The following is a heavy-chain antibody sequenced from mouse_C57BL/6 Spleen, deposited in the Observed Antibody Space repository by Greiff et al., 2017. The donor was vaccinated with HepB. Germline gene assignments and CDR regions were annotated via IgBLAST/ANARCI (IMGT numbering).Heavy chain of an antibody. CDR1: GYAFSSYW. J-gene: IGHJ4*01. V-gene: IGHV1-80*01. CDR3: ARSRPYYGSSLYYARDY. D-gene: IGHD1-1*01. CDR2: IYPGDGDT. Sequence: VQLQQSGAELVKPGASVKISCKASGYAFSSYWMNWVKQRPGKGLEWIGQIYPGDGDTNYNGKIKGKATLTADKYSSTAYMQLSSLTSEDSAVYFCARSRPYYGSSLYYARDYWGQGTAVTVSS.